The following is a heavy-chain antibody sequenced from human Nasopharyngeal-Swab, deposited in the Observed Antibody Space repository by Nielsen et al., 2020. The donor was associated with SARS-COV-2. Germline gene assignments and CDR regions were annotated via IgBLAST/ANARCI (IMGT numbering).Heavy chain of an antibody. J-gene: IGHJ3*02. D-gene: IGHD2-2*01. CDR2: INHSGST. Sequence: SQTLSLPCAVYGGSFCGYYWSWLRPPPGKGLEWIGEINHSGSTNYNPSLKSRVTISVDTSKNQFSLMLSPVTTADTAVYYCARGKEYQLLFDAFDIWGQGTMVTVSS. CDR3: ARGKEYQLLFDAFDI. V-gene: IGHV4-34*01. CDR1: GGSFCGYY.